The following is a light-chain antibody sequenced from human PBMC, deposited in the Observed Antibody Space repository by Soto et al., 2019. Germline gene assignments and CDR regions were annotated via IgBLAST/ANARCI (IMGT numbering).Light chain of an antibody. CDR3: QQYGSSPPYT. V-gene: IGKV3-20*01. CDR1: QSVSSSY. J-gene: IGKJ2*01. Sequence: EIVLTQSPGTLSLSPGNRATLSCRASQSVSSSYLAWYQQKPGQAPRLLIYGASTRATGIPDRFSGSGSGTDFPLTITRLEPEDFAVYYCQQYGSSPPYTFGQGTKLEIK. CDR2: GAS.